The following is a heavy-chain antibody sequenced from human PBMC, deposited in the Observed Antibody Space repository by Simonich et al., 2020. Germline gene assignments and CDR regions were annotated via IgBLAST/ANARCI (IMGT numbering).Heavy chain of an antibody. J-gene: IGHJ3*02. Sequence: QVQLVESGGGVVQPGRSLRLSCAASGFTFSSYAMHWVRQAQGRGVEWGAVISYDGSNKSYAASVKGRFTISRDNSKNTLYLQMNSLRAEDTAVYYCAREGLLLDAFDIWGQGTMVTVSS. V-gene: IGHV3-30*07. CDR2: ISYDGSNK. CDR3: AREGLLLDAFDI. CDR1: GFTFSSYA. D-gene: IGHD2-15*01.